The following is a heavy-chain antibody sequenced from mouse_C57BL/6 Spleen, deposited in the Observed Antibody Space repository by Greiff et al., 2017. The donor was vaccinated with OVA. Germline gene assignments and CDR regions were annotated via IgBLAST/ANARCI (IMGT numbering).Heavy chain of an antibody. D-gene: IGHD2-5*01. Sequence: VQLQQPGAELVMPGASVKLSCKASGYTFTSYWMHWVKQRPGQGLEWIGEIDPSDSYTNYNHKFKGKSTLTVDQSSSTAYMQLSCLTSEDSTVDDIASAYYSTVYAMDYWGQGTSVTVSS. CDR1: GYTFTSYW. J-gene: IGHJ4*01. V-gene: IGHV1-69*01. CDR2: IDPSDSYT. CDR3: ASAYYSTVYAMDY.